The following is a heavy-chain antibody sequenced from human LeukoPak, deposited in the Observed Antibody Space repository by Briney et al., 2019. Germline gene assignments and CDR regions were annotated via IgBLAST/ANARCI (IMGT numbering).Heavy chain of an antibody. Sequence: ASVKVSCKASGYTCTSYGISWVRQAPGQGLEWMGWISAYNGNSNYAQKFQGRVTKTTDTSTSTGYMELRSLRSDDTAVYYCARVHSYCSSTSCLDYWGQGTLVTVSS. D-gene: IGHD2-2*01. CDR1: GYTCTSYG. J-gene: IGHJ4*02. CDR2: ISAYNGNS. CDR3: ARVHSYCSSTSCLDY. V-gene: IGHV1-18*01.